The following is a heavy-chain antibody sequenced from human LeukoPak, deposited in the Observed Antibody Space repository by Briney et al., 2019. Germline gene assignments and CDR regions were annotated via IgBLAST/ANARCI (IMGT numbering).Heavy chain of an antibody. CDR3: ASGGRPMEYQLLYLGWIDP. Sequence: SVKVSCKASGGTFSSYAISWVRQAPGQGLEWMGGIIPIFGTANYAQKFQGRVTITADESTSTAYMELSSLRSEDTAVYYCASGGRPMEYQLLYLGWIDPWGQGTLVTVSS. D-gene: IGHD2-2*02. V-gene: IGHV1-69*13. CDR2: IIPIFGTA. J-gene: IGHJ5*02. CDR1: GGTFSSYA.